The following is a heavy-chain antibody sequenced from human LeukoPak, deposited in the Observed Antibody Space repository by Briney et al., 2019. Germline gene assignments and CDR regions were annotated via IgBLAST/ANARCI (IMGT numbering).Heavy chain of an antibody. J-gene: IGHJ6*03. D-gene: IGHD6-25*01. CDR1: GFTFSSYW. V-gene: IGHV3-7*01. CDR3: ARGLFYGSGGYMDV. Sequence: PGGSLRLSCAASGFTFSSYWMSWVRQAPGKGLGWVANIKQDGSEKYYVDSVKGRFTISRDNAKNSLYLQMNSLRAEDTAVYYCARGLFYGSGGYMDVWGKGTTVTVSS. CDR2: IKQDGSEK.